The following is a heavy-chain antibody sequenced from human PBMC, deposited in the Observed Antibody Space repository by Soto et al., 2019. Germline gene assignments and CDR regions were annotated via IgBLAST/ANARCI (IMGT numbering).Heavy chain of an antibody. J-gene: IGHJ4*02. V-gene: IGHV3-30*18. Sequence: GGSLRLSCAASGFTFLSYGLQWVRQAPGKGLEWVAVISYDGSNKYYADSVKGRFTISRDNSKNTLYLQMNSLRAEDTAVYYCAKDLTYYYGGDYWGQGTLVTVSS. CDR1: GFTFLSYG. CDR3: AKDLTYYYGGDY. D-gene: IGHD3-10*01. CDR2: ISYDGSNK.